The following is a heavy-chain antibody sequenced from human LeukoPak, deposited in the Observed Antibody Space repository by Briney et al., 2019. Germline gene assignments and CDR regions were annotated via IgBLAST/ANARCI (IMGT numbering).Heavy chain of an antibody. D-gene: IGHD3-3*01. Sequence: GGSLRLSCAASGFTLGSANAMTWVRQAPGKGLEWVSLISASGSATYYADSVKGRFTISRDNSKNTLYLQMNSLRAEDTAVYYCAKDNPLLEDDWGQGTLVTVSS. CDR3: AKDNPLLEDD. J-gene: IGHJ4*02. CDR2: ISASGSAT. CDR1: GFTLGSANA. V-gene: IGHV3-23*01.